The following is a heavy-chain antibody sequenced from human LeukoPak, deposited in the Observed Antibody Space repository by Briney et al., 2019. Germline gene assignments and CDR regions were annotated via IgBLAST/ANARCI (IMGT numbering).Heavy chain of an antibody. CDR3: ARGDYLLAFDY. D-gene: IGHD4-17*01. J-gene: IGHJ4*02. CDR1: GGSISSYY. V-gene: IGHV4-59*01. CDR2: IYYSGST. Sequence: SETLSLTCTVSGGSISSYYWSWIRQPPGKGLEWIGYIYYSGSTNYNPSLKSRVTISVDTSKNQFSLKLSSVTAADTAVYYCARGDYLLAFDYWGQGTLVTVSS.